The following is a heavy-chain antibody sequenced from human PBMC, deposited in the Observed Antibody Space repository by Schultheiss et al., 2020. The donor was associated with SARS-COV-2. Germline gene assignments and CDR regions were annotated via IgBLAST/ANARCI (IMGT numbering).Heavy chain of an antibody. Sequence: GGSLRLSCAASGFTFSSYAMHWVRQAPGKGLEWVAVISYDGSNKYYADSVKGRFTISRDNSKNTLYLQMNSLRAEDTAVYYCARDPDYGDYVGGMDVWGQGTTVTVSS. CDR1: GFTFSSYA. CDR3: ARDPDYGDYVGGMDV. J-gene: IGHJ6*02. CDR2: ISYDGSNK. D-gene: IGHD4-17*01. V-gene: IGHV3-30-3*01.